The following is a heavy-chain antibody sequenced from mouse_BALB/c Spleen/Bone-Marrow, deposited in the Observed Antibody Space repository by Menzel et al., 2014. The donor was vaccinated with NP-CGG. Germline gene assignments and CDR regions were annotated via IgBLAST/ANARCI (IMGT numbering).Heavy chain of an antibody. CDR1: GYTFTSYY. V-gene: IGHV1S56*01. Sequence: VQLQQSGPELVKPGASVRISCKASGYTFTSYYIHWVKQRPGQGLEWIGWIYPGNVNTKYNEKFKGKATLTADKSSSTAYMQLSSLTPEDSAVHFCAREGYGRYFDHWGQGTTLTVSS. J-gene: IGHJ2*01. CDR2: IYPGNVNT. CDR3: AREGYGRYFDH. D-gene: IGHD2-14*01.